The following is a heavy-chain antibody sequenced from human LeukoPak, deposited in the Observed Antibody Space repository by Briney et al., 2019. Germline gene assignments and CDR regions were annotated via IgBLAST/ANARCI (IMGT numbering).Heavy chain of an antibody. D-gene: IGHD6-19*01. CDR2: ISYDGSNK. CDR1: GFTFSSYG. CDR3: AKGQAVADDDY. J-gene: IGHJ4*02. V-gene: IGHV3-30*18. Sequence: PGGSLRLSCAASGFTFSSYGMHWVRRAPGKGLEWVAVISYDGSNKYYADSVKGRFTISRDNSKNTLYLQMNSLRAEDTAVYYCAKGQAVADDDYWGQGTLVTVSS.